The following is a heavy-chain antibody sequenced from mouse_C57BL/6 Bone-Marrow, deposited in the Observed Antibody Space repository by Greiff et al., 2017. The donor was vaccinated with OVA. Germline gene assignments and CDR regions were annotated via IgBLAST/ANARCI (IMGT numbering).Heavy chain of an antibody. V-gene: IGHV2-2*01. CDR1: GFSLTSYG. D-gene: IGHD2-4*01. CDR3: ARPIYYDYDWFAY. J-gene: IGHJ3*01. CDR2: IWSGGST. Sequence: QVQLKESGPGLVQPSQSLSITCTVSGFSLTSYGVHWVRQSPGKGLEWLGVIWSGGSTDYNAAFISRLSISKDNSKSQVFFKMNSLQADDTAVYYCARPIYYDYDWFAYWGQGTLVTVSA.